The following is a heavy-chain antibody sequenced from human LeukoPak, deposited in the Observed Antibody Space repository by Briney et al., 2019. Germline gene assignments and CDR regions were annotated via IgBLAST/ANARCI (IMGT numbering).Heavy chain of an antibody. CDR2: ISDTGYTI. J-gene: IGHJ5*02. CDR3: AKPPGLRRLDP. D-gene: IGHD5-12*01. Sequence: PGGSLRLSCAASGFSLNDYFVTWIRQAPGKGLEWVSHISDTGYTITYADSVKGRFTISRDNAKNSLYLQMNSLRAEDTAVYYCAKPPGLRRLDPWGQGTLVTVSS. V-gene: IGHV3-11*01. CDR1: GFSLNDYF.